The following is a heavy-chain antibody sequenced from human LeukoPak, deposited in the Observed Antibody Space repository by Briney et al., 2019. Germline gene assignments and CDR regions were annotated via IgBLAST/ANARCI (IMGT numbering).Heavy chain of an antibody. V-gene: IGHV1-8*03. D-gene: IGHD6-19*01. CDR3: ARGSSGWYKGYYYYYYMDV. Sequence: ASVKVSCKASGYTFTSYDINWVRQATGQGLEWMGWMNPNSGNTGYAQKFQGRVTIARNTSISTAYMELSSLRSEDTAVYYCARGSSGWYKGYYYYYYMDVWGKGTTVTVSS. CDR1: GYTFTSYD. J-gene: IGHJ6*03. CDR2: MNPNSGNT.